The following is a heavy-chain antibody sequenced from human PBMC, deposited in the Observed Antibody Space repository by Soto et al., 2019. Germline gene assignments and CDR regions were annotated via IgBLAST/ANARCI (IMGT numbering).Heavy chain of an antibody. CDR1: GVAVSSVF. J-gene: IGHJ6*02. Sequence: GGSLRLSCAASGVAVSSVFMTWVRQAPGRGPEWVSVMYSGGAAYYSDSVKGRFTISRDISKNTLFLQMNSLRPEDTAVYYCARDHPLRGTSSSYYYYGMDVWGQGTTVTVSS. D-gene: IGHD6-6*01. CDR3: ARDHPLRGTSSSYYYYGMDV. CDR2: MYSGGAA. V-gene: IGHV3-53*01.